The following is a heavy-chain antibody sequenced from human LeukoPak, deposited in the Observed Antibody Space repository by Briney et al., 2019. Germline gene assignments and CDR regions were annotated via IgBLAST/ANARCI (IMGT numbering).Heavy chain of an antibody. CDR1: GFTFSSYG. Sequence: WGSLRLSCAASGFTFSSYGMHWVRQAPGKGLEWVAVISYDGSNKYYADSVKGRFTISRDNSKKTLYLQMNSLRAEDTAVYYCAKEGSRIAESGDAFDIWGQGTMVTVSS. CDR3: AKEGSRIAESGDAFDI. CDR2: ISYDGSNK. V-gene: IGHV3-30*18. D-gene: IGHD6-13*01. J-gene: IGHJ3*02.